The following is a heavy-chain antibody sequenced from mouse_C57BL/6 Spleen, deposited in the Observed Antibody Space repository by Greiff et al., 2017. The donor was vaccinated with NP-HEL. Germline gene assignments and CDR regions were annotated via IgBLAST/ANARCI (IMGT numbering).Heavy chain of an antibody. CDR1: GYTFTSYW. V-gene: IGHV1-55*01. D-gene: IGHD2-1*01. CDR3: ARMDIYYGNYDY. J-gene: IGHJ2*01. Sequence: QVQLQQPGAELVKPGASVKMSCKASGYTFTSYWITWVKQRPGQGLEWIGDIYPGSGSTNYNEKFKSKATLTVDTSSSTAYMQLSSLTSEDSAVYYCARMDIYYGNYDYWGQGTTLTVSS. CDR2: IYPGSGST.